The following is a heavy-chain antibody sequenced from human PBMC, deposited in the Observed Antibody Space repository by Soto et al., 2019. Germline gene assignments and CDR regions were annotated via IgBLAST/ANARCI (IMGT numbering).Heavy chain of an antibody. J-gene: IGHJ6*04. CDR3: ASAITGTTADAPFMDV. V-gene: IGHV6-1*01. Sequence: SPTLSLTCAISGDSVSSNSAAWNWIRQSPSRGLEWLGRTYYRSKWYNDYAVSVKSRITINPDTSKNQFSLQLNSVTPEDTAVYYCASAITGTTADAPFMDVWGKGTTVTVSS. CDR1: GDSVSSNSAA. CDR2: TYYRSKWYN. D-gene: IGHD1-20*01.